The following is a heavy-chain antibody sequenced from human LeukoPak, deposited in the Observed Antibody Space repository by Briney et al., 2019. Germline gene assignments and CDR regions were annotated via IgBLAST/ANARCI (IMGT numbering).Heavy chain of an antibody. CDR3: ARGRGVTKWFDH. D-gene: IGHD4-17*01. Sequence: ASVKRSCNASGYTLTELSMHWVRQAPGKGLEWKGCFDHEDGAKIYAQKSQGRVTMTEDTSTDTAYMELSSMRSEDPAVSYCARGRGVTKWFDHWGQGTLVTVSS. CDR1: GYTLTELS. J-gene: IGHJ5*02. CDR2: FDHEDGAK. V-gene: IGHV1-24*01.